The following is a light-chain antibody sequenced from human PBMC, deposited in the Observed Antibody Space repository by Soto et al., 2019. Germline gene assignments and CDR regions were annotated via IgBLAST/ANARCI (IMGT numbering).Light chain of an antibody. V-gene: IGLV1-40*01. J-gene: IGLJ1*01. CDR2: GNN. CDR3: QSYDSSLNGYV. CDR1: SSNIGAGYG. Sequence: QSVLTQPPSVSGAPGQRVSISCTGSSSNIGAGYGVHWYRQLPGTAPKLLIFGNNNRPSGVPDRFSGSKSGTSASLGITGLQAEDEADYYCQSYDSSLNGYVFGTGTQLTVL.